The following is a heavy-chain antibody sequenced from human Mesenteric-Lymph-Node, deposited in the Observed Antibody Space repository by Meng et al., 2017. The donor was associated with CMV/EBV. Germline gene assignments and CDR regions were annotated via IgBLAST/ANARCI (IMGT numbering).Heavy chain of an antibody. CDR2: ISDSGTTR. CDR3: VREDLVRGYDY. V-gene: IGHV3-11*01. J-gene: IGHJ4*02. CDR1: GFTFSDYY. Sequence: GESLMISCVASGFTFSDYYMNWIRQTPGKGLEWVSYISDSGTTRYYADSVKGRFTISRDNTENSLYLQMNSLRAEDTAVYYCVREDLVRGYDYWGQGALVTVSS. D-gene: IGHD3-16*01.